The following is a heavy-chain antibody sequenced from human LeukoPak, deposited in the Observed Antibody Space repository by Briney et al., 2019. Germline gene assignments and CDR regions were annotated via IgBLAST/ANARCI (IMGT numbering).Heavy chain of an antibody. D-gene: IGHD3-22*01. V-gene: IGHV1-69*05. CDR3: ARVSVDSGYYYLDL. CDR2: IIPMFGTP. CDR1: GGTFSRNT. Sequence: SVKVSCKASGGTFSRNTVAWVRQAPGQGLEWMGGIIPMFGTPNYAQNFRGRVTVTTDESTSTASMELTSLRSEDTAVYYCARVSVDSGYYYLDLWGQGALVTVSS. J-gene: IGHJ4*02.